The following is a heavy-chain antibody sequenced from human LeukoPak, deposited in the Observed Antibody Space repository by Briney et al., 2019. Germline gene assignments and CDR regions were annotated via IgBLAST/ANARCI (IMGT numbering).Heavy chain of an antibody. CDR1: GFTFNSYW. D-gene: IGHD6-19*01. J-gene: IGHJ5*02. CDR3: ARAHAVAGTNWFDP. CDR2: ISSDESST. V-gene: IGHV3-74*01. Sequence: GGSLRLSCAASGFTFNSYWMHGVRQAPGRGLVWVSRISSDESSTSYADSVKGRFTISRDNTKNTLYLQMNSLRVEDTAVYYCARAHAVAGTNWFDPWGQGTLVTVSS.